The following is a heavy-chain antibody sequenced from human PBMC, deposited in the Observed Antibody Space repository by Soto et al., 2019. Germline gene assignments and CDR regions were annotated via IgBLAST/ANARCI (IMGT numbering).Heavy chain of an antibody. D-gene: IGHD2-2*01. Sequence: ASVKVSCKASGYTFTGYYMHWVRQAPGQGLEWMGWINPNSGGTNYAQKFQGWVTMTRDTSISTAYMELSRLRSDDTAVYYCARASRYCGSTSCLDYWGQGTLVTVSS. CDR3: ARASRYCGSTSCLDY. CDR2: INPNSGGT. V-gene: IGHV1-2*04. J-gene: IGHJ4*02. CDR1: GYTFTGYY.